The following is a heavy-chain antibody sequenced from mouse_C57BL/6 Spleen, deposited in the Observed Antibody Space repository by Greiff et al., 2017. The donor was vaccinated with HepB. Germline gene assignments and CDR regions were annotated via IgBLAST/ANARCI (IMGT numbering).Heavy chain of an antibody. Sequence: VQLQQSDAELVKPGASVKISCKVSGYTFTDHTIHWMKQRPEQGLEWIGYIYPRDGSTKYNEKFKGKATLTADKSSSTAYMQLNSLTSEDSAVYFCALYYGSSYEGFAYWGQGTLVTVSA. J-gene: IGHJ3*01. CDR1: GYTFTDHT. CDR2: IYPRDGST. D-gene: IGHD1-1*01. V-gene: IGHV1-78*01. CDR3: ALYYGSSYEGFAY.